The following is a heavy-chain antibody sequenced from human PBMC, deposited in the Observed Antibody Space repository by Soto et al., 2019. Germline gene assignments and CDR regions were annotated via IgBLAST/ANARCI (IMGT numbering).Heavy chain of an antibody. D-gene: IGHD6-19*01. V-gene: IGHV3-23*01. Sequence: EVQLLESGGGLVQPGGSLRLSCAASGFTFSSYAMSWVRQAPGKGLEWVSAISGSGGSTYYADSVKGRFTISRDNSKNKLYLQMNSLRAEDTAVYYCAGSGWYRLRSPTPYYFDYWGQGTLVTVSS. CDR1: GFTFSSYA. J-gene: IGHJ4*02. CDR2: ISGSGGST. CDR3: AGSGWYRLRSPTPYYFDY.